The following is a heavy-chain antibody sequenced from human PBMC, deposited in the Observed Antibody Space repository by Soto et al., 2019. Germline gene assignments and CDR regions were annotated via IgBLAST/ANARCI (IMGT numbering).Heavy chain of an antibody. V-gene: IGHV4-39*01. CDR1: GGSILDSTYY. D-gene: IGHD3-22*01. J-gene: IGHJ5*02. CDR3: ARQASGYYYGGFDP. CDR2: IFYSGGT. Sequence: QLLLQESGPGLVKPSETLSLTCTVSGGSILDSTYYWAWIRQSPGKGLEWIGTIFYSGGTFYTPSLKRRVTMSVDTSNHQFSLKLSSVTAADTAVYYCARQASGYYYGGFDPWGQGTLVTVSS.